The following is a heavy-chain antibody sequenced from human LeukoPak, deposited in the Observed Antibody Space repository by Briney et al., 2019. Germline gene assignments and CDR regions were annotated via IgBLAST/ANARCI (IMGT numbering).Heavy chain of an antibody. D-gene: IGHD1-1*01. CDR3: AGDKTGTDP. Sequence: SETLSLTCTVSGGSISSYYWSWIRQPPGKGLEWIGYIYYSGSTNYNPSLKSRVTISVDTSKNQFSLKLSSVTAADTAVYYCAGDKTGTDPWGQGTLVTVSS. CDR1: GGSISSYY. CDR2: IYYSGST. J-gene: IGHJ5*02. V-gene: IGHV4-59*01.